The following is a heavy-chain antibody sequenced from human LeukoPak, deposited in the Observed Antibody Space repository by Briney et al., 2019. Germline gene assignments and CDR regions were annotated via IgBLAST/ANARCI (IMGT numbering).Heavy chain of an antibody. Sequence: GSLRLSCAASGFTFSSYAMSWIRQPPGKGLEWIGEINHSGSTNYNPSLKSRVTISVDTSKNQFSLKLSSVTAADTAVYYCARRAPYYYYGMDVWGQGTTVTVSS. CDR1: GFTFSSYA. D-gene: IGHD4/OR15-4a*01. CDR3: ARRAPYYYYGMDV. J-gene: IGHJ6*02. CDR2: INHSGST. V-gene: IGHV4-34*01.